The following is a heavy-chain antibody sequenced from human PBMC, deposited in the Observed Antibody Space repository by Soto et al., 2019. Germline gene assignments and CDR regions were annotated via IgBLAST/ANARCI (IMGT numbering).Heavy chain of an antibody. CDR3: SKDAGGTTPHGPSLGAWYFYYGMDV. CDR2: ISYDGTNK. V-gene: IGHV3-30*18. CDR1: GFFFSDYD. D-gene: IGHD3-16*01. Sequence: LRLSCEGSGFFFSDYDMHWVRQAPGKGLEWVAVISYDGTNKYYGDSAKGRFTIARDNSRNTLYLEMNSLSEEDTAVYYCSKDAGGTTPHGPSLGAWYFYYGMDVWGPGTTVTVSS. J-gene: IGHJ6*02.